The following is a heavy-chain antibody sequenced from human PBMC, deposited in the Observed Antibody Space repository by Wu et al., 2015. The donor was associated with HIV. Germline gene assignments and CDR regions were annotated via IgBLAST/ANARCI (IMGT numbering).Heavy chain of an antibody. V-gene: IGHV1-24*01. D-gene: IGHD5-24*01. CDR3: STGLNSYAFDI. CDR2: FDAEDGET. CDR1: GYILSKLS. J-gene: IGHJ3*02. Sequence: QVQLVQSGAEIKKPGASVKVSCKVFGYILSKLSIHWVRQAPAKGLEWMGGFDAEDGETIYAQKFRGRVTMTEDTSTDIAYMELSGLRSEDTAMYYCSTGLNSYAFDIWGQGTMVTGLF.